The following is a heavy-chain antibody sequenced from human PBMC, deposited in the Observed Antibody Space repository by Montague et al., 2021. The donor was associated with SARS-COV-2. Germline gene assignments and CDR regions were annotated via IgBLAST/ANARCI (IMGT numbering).Heavy chain of an antibody. Sequence: SEILSLTCTVSGDSINTYYWNWIRQPPGKGLEWLGSIFYTGSTNXNPSLKSRVTISLDTSKNQFFLKVTSVTAADTAVYYCARQAAGSYFYYGVDVWGQGTTVTVSS. CDR3: ARQAAGSYFYYGVDV. CDR2: IFYTGST. D-gene: IGHD6-13*01. V-gene: IGHV4-59*12. CDR1: GDSINTYY. J-gene: IGHJ6*02.